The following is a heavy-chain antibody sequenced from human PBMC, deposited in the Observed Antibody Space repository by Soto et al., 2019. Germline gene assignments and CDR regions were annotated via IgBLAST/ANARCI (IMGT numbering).Heavy chain of an antibody. J-gene: IGHJ4*02. CDR1: GGSISSDFYY. CDR3: ARQVSSSYFDTRYFDY. V-gene: IGHV4-39*01. CDR2: VYYTGRT. D-gene: IGHD3-22*01. Sequence: KASETLSLTCTVSGGSISSDFYYWGWIRQPPGKGLEWIGSVYYTGRTYYNPSLKSRVTISVDTSKNQFSLTLGSVTAADTAVYYCARQVSSSYFDTRYFDYWGQGTLVTVSS.